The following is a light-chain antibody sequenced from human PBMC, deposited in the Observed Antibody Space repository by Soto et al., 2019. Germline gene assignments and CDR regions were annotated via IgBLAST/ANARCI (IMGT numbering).Light chain of an antibody. V-gene: IGKV1-9*01. J-gene: IGKJ4*01. Sequence: DIQLTQSPSFLSASLGDRVTITCRASQGIASYLAWCQQKPGKAPKLLIYGASTLQSGVPSRFSGSGSGTEYTLTISSLQPEDFATYYCQQLTSYPITFGGGTKVEIK. CDR1: QGIASY. CDR3: QQLTSYPIT. CDR2: GAS.